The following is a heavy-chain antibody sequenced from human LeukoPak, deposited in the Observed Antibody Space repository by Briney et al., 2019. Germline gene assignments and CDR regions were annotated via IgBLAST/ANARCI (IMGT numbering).Heavy chain of an antibody. CDR2: INPNSGGT. Sequence: ASVTVSCRASGYTFTGYYMQWVRQAPGQGREGMGWINPNSGGTNYAEKFQGRVTITRDTSISTAYMELSRLRSDDTAVYYCARDIRNRLFDYWGQGTLVTVSS. CDR3: ARDIRNRLFDY. J-gene: IGHJ4*02. CDR1: GYTFTGYY. V-gene: IGHV1-2*02. D-gene: IGHD1/OR15-1a*01.